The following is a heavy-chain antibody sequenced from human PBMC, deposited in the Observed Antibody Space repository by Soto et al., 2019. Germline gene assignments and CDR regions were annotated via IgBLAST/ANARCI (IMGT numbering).Heavy chain of an antibody. D-gene: IGHD1-1*01. V-gene: IGHV5-10-1*01. CDR3: ASGTGTVDY. CDR2: IDPSDSYT. J-gene: IGHJ4*02. Sequence: GESLKIACNGSGYSFTSYWISWVRQMPGKGLEWMGRIDPSDSYTNYSPSFQGHVTISADKSISTAYLQWSSLKASDTAMYYCASGTGTVDYWGQGTLVTVSS. CDR1: GYSFTSYW.